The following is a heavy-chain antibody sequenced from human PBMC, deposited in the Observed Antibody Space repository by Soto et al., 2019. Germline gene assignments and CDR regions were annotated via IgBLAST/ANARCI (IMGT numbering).Heavy chain of an antibody. D-gene: IGHD2-2*01. CDR1: AFTFKSYG. V-gene: IGHV3-30*18. Sequence: SLRLSCAASAFTFKSYGMHWVRQAPGKGLAWVALISFDGNRKHYADSVRGRFTISRDNSKNTLYLQMNSLRTDDTAIYYCAKDSYRGDVVLTPAPYGNDYWGRGTLVTVSS. CDR3: AKDSYRGDVVLTPAPYGNDY. CDR2: ISFDGNRK. J-gene: IGHJ4*02.